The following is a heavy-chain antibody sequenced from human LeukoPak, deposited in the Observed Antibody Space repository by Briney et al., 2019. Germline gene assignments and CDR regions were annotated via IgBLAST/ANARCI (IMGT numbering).Heavy chain of an antibody. Sequence: GESLKISCKGSGYSFTSYWIGWVRQMPGKGLEWMGIIYSGDSDTRYSPSFQGQVTISADKSISTAYLQWSSLKASDTAMYYCARLRAPSIAAAGTVDYWGQGTLVTVSS. V-gene: IGHV5-51*01. CDR1: GYSFTSYW. J-gene: IGHJ4*02. CDR3: ARLRAPSIAAAGTVDY. CDR2: IYSGDSDT. D-gene: IGHD6-13*01.